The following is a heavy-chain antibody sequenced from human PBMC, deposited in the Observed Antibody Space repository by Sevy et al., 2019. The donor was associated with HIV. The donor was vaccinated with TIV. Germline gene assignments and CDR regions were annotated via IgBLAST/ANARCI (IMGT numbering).Heavy chain of an antibody. Sequence: GGSLRLSCAASGFTFSSYGMHWVRQAPGKGLEWVAVIWYDGSNKYYADSLKGRFTISRDNSKNTLYLQMNSLRAEDTAVYYCARGEQQLVRGIYYYYYGMDVWGQGTTVTVSS. CDR1: GFTFSSYG. CDR2: IWYDGSNK. D-gene: IGHD6-13*01. CDR3: ARGEQQLVRGIYYYYYGMDV. J-gene: IGHJ6*02. V-gene: IGHV3-33*01.